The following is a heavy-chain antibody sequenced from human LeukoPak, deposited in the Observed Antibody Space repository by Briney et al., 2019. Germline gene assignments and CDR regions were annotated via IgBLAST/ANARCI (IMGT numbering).Heavy chain of an antibody. CDR2: IKSETDGGTT. CDR1: GFAFSNAW. Sequence: KPGGSLRLSCAASGFAFSNAWMHWVRQPPGKGLEWVGRIKSETDGGTTDYAAPVKGRFTISRDDSKNTLYLQMNSLKTEDTAVYYCVGVVVPAATYYFDYWGQGTLVTVSS. V-gene: IGHV3-15*01. D-gene: IGHD2-2*01. CDR3: VGVVVPAATYYFDY. J-gene: IGHJ4*02.